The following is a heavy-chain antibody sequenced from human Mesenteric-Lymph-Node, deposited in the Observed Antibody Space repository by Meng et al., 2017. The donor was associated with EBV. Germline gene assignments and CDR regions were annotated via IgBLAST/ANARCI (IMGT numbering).Heavy chain of an antibody. CDR2: SGRS. CDR1: CGAISSDL. J-gene: IGHJ4*02. V-gene: IGHV4-39*01. D-gene: IGHD3-10*01. Sequence: QWQLQESGPGLVNPSRTLSVLCIISCGAISSDLWGWIRQPPGKGLEWIGDSGRSNYNPSLKSRVTISVDTSKNQFSLKLSSVTAADTAVYYCARRLHYYGCLGSWSQGTLVTVSS. CDR3: ARRLHYYGCLGS.